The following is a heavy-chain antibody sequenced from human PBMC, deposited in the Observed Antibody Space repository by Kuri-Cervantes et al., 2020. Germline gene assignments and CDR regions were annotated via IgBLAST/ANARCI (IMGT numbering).Heavy chain of an antibody. V-gene: IGHV4-30-2*02. CDR3: ARTRTYYFGY. CDR2: IYHSGST. D-gene: IGHD1-14*01. CDR1: GGSISSGGYS. Sequence: LRLTCAVSGGSISSGGYSWSWIRQPPGKGLEWIGYIYHSGSTYYNPSLKSRVTISVDRSKNQFSLKLSSVTAADTAVYYCARTRTYYFGYWGQGTLVTVSS. J-gene: IGHJ4*02.